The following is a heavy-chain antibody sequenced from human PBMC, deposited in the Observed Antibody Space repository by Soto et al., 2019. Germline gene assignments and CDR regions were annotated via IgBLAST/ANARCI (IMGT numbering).Heavy chain of an antibody. CDR3: ARVSYFRGFDWLFAFDS. CDR1: GGSISSYY. V-gene: IGHV4-34*01. D-gene: IGHD3-9*01. J-gene: IGHJ4*02. CDR2: INHSGST. Sequence: SETLSLTCTVSGGSISSYYWSWIRQPPGKGLECIGEINHSGSTNYNPSLKSRVTISVDTSKNLFSLKLRSVSADDTAVYFCARVSYFRGFDWLFAFDSWGQGALVTVSS.